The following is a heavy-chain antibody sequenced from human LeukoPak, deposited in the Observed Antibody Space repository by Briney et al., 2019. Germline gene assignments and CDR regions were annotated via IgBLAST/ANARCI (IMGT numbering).Heavy chain of an antibody. CDR2: INPNSGGT. J-gene: IGHJ4*02. Sequence: ASVKVSCKASGYTFTGYYMHWVRQAPGQGLEWMGWINPNSGGTNYAQKFQGRVTMTRDTSISTAYMELSRLRSDDTAVYYCAREGPGVDSGAIDYWGQGTLVTVSS. CDR3: AREGPGVDSGAIDY. CDR1: GYTFTGYY. D-gene: IGHD1-26*01. V-gene: IGHV1-2*02.